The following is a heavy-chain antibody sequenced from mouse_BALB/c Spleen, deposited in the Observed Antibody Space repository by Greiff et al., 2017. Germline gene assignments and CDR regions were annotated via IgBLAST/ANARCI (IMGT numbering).Heavy chain of an antibody. D-gene: IGHD2-2*01. CDR1: GYTFTSYV. J-gene: IGHJ1*01. V-gene: IGHV1-14*01. Sequence: EVQLQQSGPELVKPGASVKMSCKASGYTFTSYVMHWVKQKPGQGLEWIGYINPYNDGTKYNEKFKGKATLTSDKSSSTAYMELSSLTSEDSAVYYCAREGGYGESPWYFDVWGAGTTVTVSS. CDR3: AREGGYGESPWYFDV. CDR2: INPYNDGT.